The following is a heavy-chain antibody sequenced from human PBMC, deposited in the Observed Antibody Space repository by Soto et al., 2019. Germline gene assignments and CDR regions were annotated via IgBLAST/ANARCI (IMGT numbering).Heavy chain of an antibody. CDR2: ISGSDGST. D-gene: IGHD4-17*01. V-gene: IGHV3-23*01. J-gene: IGHJ4*02. CDR1: GFTFNSYA. Sequence: PGGSLRLSCAASGFTFNSYAMNWVRQAPGKGLEWVSGISGSDGSTYYSDSVKGRFTISRDNSKNTLYLQMTGLRAEDTALYYCASPPRATVTDNIFGFWGQGTLVTVSS. CDR3: ASPPRATVTDNIFGF.